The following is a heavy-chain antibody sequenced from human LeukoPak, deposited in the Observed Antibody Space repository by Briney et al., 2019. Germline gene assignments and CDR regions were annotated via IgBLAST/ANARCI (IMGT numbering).Heavy chain of an antibody. CDR3: ARVSPNWEWGWEGGYFDY. Sequence: PSETLSLTCTVSGGSISSSSYYWGWIRQPPGKGLEWIGSIYYSGSTYYNSSLKSRVTISVDTSKNQFSLKLSSVTAADTAVYYCARVSPNWEWGWEGGYFDYWGQGTLVTVSS. V-gene: IGHV4-39*07. J-gene: IGHJ4*02. D-gene: IGHD7-27*01. CDR1: GGSISSSSYY. CDR2: IYYSGST.